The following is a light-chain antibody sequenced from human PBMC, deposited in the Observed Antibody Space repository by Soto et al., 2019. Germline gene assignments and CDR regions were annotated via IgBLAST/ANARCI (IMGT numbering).Light chain of an antibody. V-gene: IGKV3D-20*02. J-gene: IGKJ5*01. CDR2: GAS. Sequence: EIVLTQSPCTLSLSPGERATLSCRASQSVSSSYLAWYQQKPGQAPRLLIYGASSRATGIPDRFSGSGSGTDFTLTISRLEPEDFAVYYCQQRSNWPLTFGQGTRLEI. CDR3: QQRSNWPLT. CDR1: QSVSSSY.